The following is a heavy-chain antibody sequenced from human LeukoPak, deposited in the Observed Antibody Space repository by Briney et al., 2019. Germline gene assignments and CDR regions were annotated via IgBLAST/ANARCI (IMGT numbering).Heavy chain of an antibody. CDR2: ISSSGSTI. CDR3: ARGTSMVATVNCDY. J-gene: IGHJ4*02. Sequence: GGSLRLSCAASGFTFSSYEMNWVRQAPGKGLEWVSYISSSGSTIYYADSVKGRFTISRDNAKNSLYLQMNSLRAEDTAVYYCARGTSMVATVNCDYWGQGTLVTVSS. D-gene: IGHD5-12*01. CDR1: GFTFSSYE. V-gene: IGHV3-48*03.